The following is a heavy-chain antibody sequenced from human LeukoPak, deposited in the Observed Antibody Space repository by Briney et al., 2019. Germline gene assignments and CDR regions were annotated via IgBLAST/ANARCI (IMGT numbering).Heavy chain of an antibody. CDR2: IYYSGST. V-gene: IGHV4-39*01. CDR1: GGSISSSSYY. J-gene: IGHJ4*02. Sequence: SETLSLTCTVSGGSISSSSYYWGWIRQPPGKGLEWIGRIYYSGSTYYNPSLKSRVAISVDTSKNQFSLKLSSVTAADTAVYYCARRTVVKYYFDYWGQGTLDTVSS. CDR3: ARRTVVKYYFDY. D-gene: IGHD4-23*01.